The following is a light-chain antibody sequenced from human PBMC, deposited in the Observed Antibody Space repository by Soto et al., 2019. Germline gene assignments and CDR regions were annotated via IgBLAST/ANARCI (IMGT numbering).Light chain of an antibody. CDR3: KSYAGSNTYV. V-gene: IGLV2-8*01. CDR1: KXDIGVYDF. Sequence: QSVLTQPPSASGSPGQSVTISCTGTKXDIGVYDFVPWYQHHPGKAPRLIIYEVVQRPSGVPDRFSGSKSGNTASLTVSGLQAADEADYFCKSYAGSNTYVFGSGTKVTVL. CDR2: EVV. J-gene: IGLJ1*01.